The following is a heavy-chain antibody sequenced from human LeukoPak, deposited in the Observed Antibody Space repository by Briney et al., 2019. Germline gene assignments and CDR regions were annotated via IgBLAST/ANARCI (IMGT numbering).Heavy chain of an antibody. D-gene: IGHD3-16*02. CDR3: ARATGDYVWGSFRSHYAS. Sequence: ASVKVSCKASGYTFIDNYIHWVRQAPGQGLEWLGWMSPNSGATNYGHKFHGRVTMTSDTSINTAYLELSSLSSDDTAVYYCARATGDYVWGSFRSHYASWGQGSLVTVSS. CDR1: GYTFIDNY. V-gene: IGHV1-2*07. CDR2: MSPNSGAT. J-gene: IGHJ4*02.